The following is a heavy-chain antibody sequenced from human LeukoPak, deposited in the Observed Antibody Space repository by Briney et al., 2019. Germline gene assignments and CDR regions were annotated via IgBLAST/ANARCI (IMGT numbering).Heavy chain of an antibody. Sequence: PSETLSLTCIVSGASVTTYSWNWLRQSPGKGLEWIGYFSLGGRTTSYTSSLKSRVTISRDTSKNQLSLKLTSVTAADTAVYYCARWDDSYWAFGTWGPGTLVTVSS. CDR1: GASVTTYS. CDR3: ARWDDSYWAFGT. CDR2: FSLGGRT. J-gene: IGHJ5*02. D-gene: IGHD4-11*01. V-gene: IGHV4-59*08.